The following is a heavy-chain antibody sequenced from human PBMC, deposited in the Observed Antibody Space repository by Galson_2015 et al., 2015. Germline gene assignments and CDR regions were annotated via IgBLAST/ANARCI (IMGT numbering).Heavy chain of an antibody. J-gene: IGHJ4*02. D-gene: IGHD5-18*01. Sequence: SLRLSCAASGFTFSSYDMNWVRQAPGKGLEWVSYISSSGSTIYYADSVQGRFTISRDNAKNSLYLQMNSLRAEDTAVYYCARVDTAMVGYLDYWGQGSLVTVSS. CDR3: ARVDTAMVGYLDY. CDR1: GFTFSSYD. V-gene: IGHV3-48*03. CDR2: ISSSGSTI.